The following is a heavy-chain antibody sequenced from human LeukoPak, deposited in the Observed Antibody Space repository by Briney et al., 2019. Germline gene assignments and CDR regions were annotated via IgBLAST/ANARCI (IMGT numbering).Heavy chain of an antibody. Sequence: PGGSLRLSCAASGFTFSNYAMHWVRQAPGKGLEWVAVISYDGSNKYYADSVKSRFTISRDNSKNTLYLQMNSLRAEDTAVYYCARDVLEYSSSWYFDYWGQGTLVTVSS. CDR2: ISYDGSNK. D-gene: IGHD6-13*01. CDR1: GFTFSNYA. J-gene: IGHJ4*02. V-gene: IGHV3-30-3*01. CDR3: ARDVLEYSSSWYFDY.